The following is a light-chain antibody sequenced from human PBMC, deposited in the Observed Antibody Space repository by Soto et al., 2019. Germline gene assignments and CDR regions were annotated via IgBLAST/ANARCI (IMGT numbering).Light chain of an antibody. J-gene: IGKJ2*01. Sequence: DIVMSQSPLSLSVTPGEPASISCKSSQSLLQSNGYNYLDWYLQKPGQSPQLLIYVGSNRASGVPDRFIGSGSGKDYTLKISRVEAEDVGVYYCMHAPQSSSTFGQGTKLEIK. CDR3: MHAPQSSST. CDR2: VGS. CDR1: QSLLQSNGYNY. V-gene: IGKV2-28*01.